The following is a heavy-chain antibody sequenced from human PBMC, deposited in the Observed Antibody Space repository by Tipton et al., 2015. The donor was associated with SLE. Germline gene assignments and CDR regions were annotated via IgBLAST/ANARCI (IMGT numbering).Heavy chain of an antibody. CDR1: GFTFNTW. CDR3: TRDPTSSRWFDP. J-gene: IGHJ5*02. D-gene: IGHD2-2*01. CDR2: IKEDGSER. V-gene: IGHV3-7*01. Sequence: SLRLSCAASGFTFNTWMSWVRQAPGKGLEWVANIKEDGSERYYVDSVKGRFTISRDNVKNSLYLQMSSLRVEDTGVYYCTRDPTSSRWFDPWGQGTLVTVPS.